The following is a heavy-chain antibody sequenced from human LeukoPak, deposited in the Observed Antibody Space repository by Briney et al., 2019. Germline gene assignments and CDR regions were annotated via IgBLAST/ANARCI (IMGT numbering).Heavy chain of an antibody. CDR1: GFSFRNYG. V-gene: IGHV3-33*01. Sequence: PGGSLRLSCAASGFSFRNYGMHWVRQAPGKGLEWVAVIWSDGSNKDYADSVKGRFTISRDESNNTLYLQMNSLRAEDTALYYCARDLSSWTPGCWGQGTLVTVSS. J-gene: IGHJ4*02. CDR3: ARDLSSWTPGC. D-gene: IGHD6-13*01. CDR2: IWSDGSNK.